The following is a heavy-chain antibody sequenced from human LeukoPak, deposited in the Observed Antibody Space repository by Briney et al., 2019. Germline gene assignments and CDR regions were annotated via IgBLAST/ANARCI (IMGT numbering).Heavy chain of an antibody. CDR2: INHSGST. J-gene: IGHJ4*02. CDR3: ARAKPSLLRYFDWFEQYHFDY. V-gene: IGHV4-34*01. CDR1: GGSFSGYY. Sequence: SETLSLTCAVYGGSFSGYYWSWIRQPPGKGLEWIGEINHSGSTNYNPSLKSRVTISVDTSKNQFSLKLSSVTAADTAVYYCARAKPSLLRYFDWFEQYHFDYWGQGTLVTVSS. D-gene: IGHD3-9*01.